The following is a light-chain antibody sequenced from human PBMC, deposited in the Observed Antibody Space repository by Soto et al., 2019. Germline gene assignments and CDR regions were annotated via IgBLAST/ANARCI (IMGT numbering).Light chain of an antibody. CDR2: EVS. V-gene: IGLV2-23*02. J-gene: IGLJ1*01. Sequence: QSVLTQPASVSGSPGQSITISCTGTSSDVGSYNLVSWYQQHPGKAPKLMIYEVSKRPSGVSNRFSGSKSGNTASLTISRLQAEDEADYYCCSYAGSSTLVFGTGTKVTVL. CDR1: SSDVGSYNL. CDR3: CSYAGSSTLV.